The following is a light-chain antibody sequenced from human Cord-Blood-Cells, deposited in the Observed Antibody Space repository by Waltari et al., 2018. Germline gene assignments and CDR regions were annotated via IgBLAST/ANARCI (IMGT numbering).Light chain of an antibody. J-gene: IGKJ2*01. CDR3: QQANRCPDS. V-gene: IGKV1-12*01. CDR1: QGISSW. Sequence: DIQMTQSPSSVSASVEDRVTITCRARQGISSWLAWYQQKPGKAPKLLIYAASSLQNGVTSRFSGSASGTDFTRTICSLQPEYFETYYSQQANRCPDSIGQGSKVEI. CDR2: AAS.